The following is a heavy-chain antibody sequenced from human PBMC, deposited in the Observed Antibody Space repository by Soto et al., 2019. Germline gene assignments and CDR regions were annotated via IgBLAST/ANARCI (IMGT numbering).Heavy chain of an antibody. D-gene: IGHD2-15*01. CDR3: ARGRYCLTGRCFPNWFDS. CDR1: GDSISTVDYF. CDR2: IYKSATT. J-gene: IGHJ5*01. Sequence: QVQLLESGPVLVKPSQTLSLTCSVSGDSISTVDYFWAWIRQPPGHALEYIGYIYKSATTYYNPSFESRVAISLDTSKSQFSLNVTSVTAADTAVYFCARGRYCLTGRCFPNWFDSWGQGTLVTVSS. V-gene: IGHV4-30-4*01.